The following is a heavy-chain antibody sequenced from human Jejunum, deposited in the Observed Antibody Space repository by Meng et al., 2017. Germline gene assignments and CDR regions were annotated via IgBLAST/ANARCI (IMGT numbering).Heavy chain of an antibody. CDR1: GGFSSIYW. D-gene: IGHD1-7*01. Sequence: QVQLQESGPGLVRPSGALSPTCAVSGGFSSIYWWSWLRQPPGKGLEWIGEMHQSGSSNYNPSLKSRLTMSVDESKNHFSLKLNSVTAADTAVYYCARGWKYAWFNWGQGTLVTVSS. V-gene: IGHV4-4*02. CDR2: MHQSGSS. CDR3: ARGWKYAWFN. J-gene: IGHJ4*02.